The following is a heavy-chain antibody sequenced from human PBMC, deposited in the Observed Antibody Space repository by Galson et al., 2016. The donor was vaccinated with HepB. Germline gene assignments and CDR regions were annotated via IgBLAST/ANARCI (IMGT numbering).Heavy chain of an antibody. CDR2: IASNRRTI. J-gene: IGHJ6*02. Sequence: SLRLSCAASGFTFSDYSMNWVRQAPGKGLEWVSNIASNRRTIYYADSARGRFTISRDNAKNSLYLQMNSLRDEDTAVYYCARDGRRCYDMDVWGQRTTVTVAS. CDR3: ARDGRRCYDMDV. V-gene: IGHV3-48*02. CDR1: GFTFSDYS.